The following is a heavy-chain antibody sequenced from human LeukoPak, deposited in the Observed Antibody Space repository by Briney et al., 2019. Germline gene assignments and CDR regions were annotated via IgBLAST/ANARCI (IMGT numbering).Heavy chain of an antibody. CDR2: ISSSGSTI. D-gene: IGHD5/OR15-5a*01. V-gene: IGHV3-11*04. Sequence: GGSLRLSCAASGFTFSDYYMSWIRQAPGKGLEWVSYISSSGSTIYYADSVKGRFTVSRDNAKNSLYLQMNSLRAEDTAVYYCARVLVSDAFDIWGQGTMVTVSS. CDR3: ARVLVSDAFDI. J-gene: IGHJ3*02. CDR1: GFTFSDYY.